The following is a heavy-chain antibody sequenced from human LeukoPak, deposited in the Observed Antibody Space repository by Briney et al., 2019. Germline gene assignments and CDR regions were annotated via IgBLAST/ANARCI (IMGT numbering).Heavy chain of an antibody. CDR1: GDSIISSSAY. V-gene: IGHV4-39*01. Sequence: SETLSLTCTVCGDSIISSSAYWGWIRQPPGKGLEWIGSIYYSGTTYYNPSLKSRVTISVDTSKNQFSLKLSSVTAADTAMYYCARRSSRYSSSSVFDYWGKGTLVTVSS. J-gene: IGHJ4*02. CDR3: ARRSSRYSSSSVFDY. D-gene: IGHD6-6*01. CDR2: IYYSGTT.